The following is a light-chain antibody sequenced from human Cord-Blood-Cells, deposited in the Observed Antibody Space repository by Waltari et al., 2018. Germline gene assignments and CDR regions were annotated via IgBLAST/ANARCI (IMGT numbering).Light chain of an antibody. CDR2: DAS. Sequence: EIVLTQSPATLTLSPGERATLSCRASQSVGSYLAWYQQKPGQAPRLLIYDASNTATGSPARFSGSGSGTDFTLTISSLEPEDIGVYYCQQGSNGAYTCGQGTKLEIK. CDR1: QSVGSY. CDR3: QQGSNGAYT. V-gene: IGKV3-11*01. J-gene: IGKJ2*01.